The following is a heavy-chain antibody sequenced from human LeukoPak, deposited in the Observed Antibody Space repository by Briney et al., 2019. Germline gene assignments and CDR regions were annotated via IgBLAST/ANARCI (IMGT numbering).Heavy chain of an antibody. J-gene: IGHJ4*02. CDR2: ISSTSNYI. CDR1: GFTFSRYS. CDR3: ATDPLGYSAY. D-gene: IGHD5-12*01. Sequence: GGSLRLSCAASGFTFSRYSINWVRQATGKGLEWVSSISSTSNYIYYADSVKGRFTISRDNAENSLYRQMSSLRAADTAVYYCATDPLGYSAYWGQGTLVTVSS. V-gene: IGHV3-21*01.